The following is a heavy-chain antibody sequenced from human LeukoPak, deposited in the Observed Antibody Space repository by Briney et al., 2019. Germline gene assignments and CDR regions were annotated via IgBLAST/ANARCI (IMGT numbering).Heavy chain of an antibody. V-gene: IGHV1-24*01. J-gene: IGHJ4*02. CDR2: FDPEDGET. CDR3: ATEVYYDKNY. D-gene: IGHD3-22*01. Sequence: ASVKVSCRVYGYTLTELSMHWVRQAPGKGLEWMGGFDPEDGETIYAQKFQGRVTMTEDTSTDTAYMELSSLRSGDTAVYYCATEVYYDKNYWGQGTLVTVSS. CDR1: GYTLTELS.